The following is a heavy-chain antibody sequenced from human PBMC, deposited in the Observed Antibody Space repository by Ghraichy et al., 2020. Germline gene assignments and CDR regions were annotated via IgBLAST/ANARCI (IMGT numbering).Heavy chain of an antibody. V-gene: IGHV3-7*01. CDR2: IKQDGSEK. CDR1: GFTFGTYW. Sequence: GSLRLSCAASGFTFGTYWMSWVRQSPGKGLEWVANIKQDGSEKYYVDSVKGRFTISRDNAKNSLYLEMDSLRVEDTAVYYCARDRYREGFDFWGQGTLVTVSS. J-gene: IGHJ4*02. D-gene: IGHD1-1*01. CDR3: ARDRYREGFDF.